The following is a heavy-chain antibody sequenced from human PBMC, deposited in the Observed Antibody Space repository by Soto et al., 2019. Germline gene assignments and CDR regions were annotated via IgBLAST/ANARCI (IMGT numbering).Heavy chain of an antibody. CDR1: GDSVSSKSAA. V-gene: IGHV6-1*01. Sequence: SQTLSLTCVVSGDSVSSKSAAWNWIRQPPSRGLEWLGRTYYRSKWYSDYALSVKSRITIKAXXXXXXXXXXXXXXXXEDTAIYYCARIVGGSSDSWGQGTLVTVSS. CDR3: ARIVGGSSDS. J-gene: IGHJ4*02. CDR2: TYYRSKWYS. D-gene: IGHD2-15*01.